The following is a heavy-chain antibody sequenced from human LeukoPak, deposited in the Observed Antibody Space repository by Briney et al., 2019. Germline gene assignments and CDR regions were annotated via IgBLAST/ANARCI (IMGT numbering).Heavy chain of an antibody. V-gene: IGHV3-73*01. CDR3: TSALVTYRKFDY. J-gene: IGHJ4*02. CDR2: IRSKANSYAT. Sequence: GGSLRLSCAASGFTFSGSAMPWVRQASGKGLEWVGRIRSKANSYATAYAASVKGRFTISRDDSKNTAYLQMNSLKTEDTAVYYCTSALVTYRKFDYWGQGTLVTVSS. D-gene: IGHD5-18*01. CDR1: GFTFSGSA.